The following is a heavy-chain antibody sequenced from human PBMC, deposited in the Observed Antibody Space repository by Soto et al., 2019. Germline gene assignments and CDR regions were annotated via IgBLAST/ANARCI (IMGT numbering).Heavy chain of an antibody. J-gene: IGHJ4*02. CDR1: GFTFNDYY. CDR3: ARDCLSNSGGSCLKGGFDY. V-gene: IGHV3-11*01. Sequence: QVQLVESGGGLVKPGGSLRLSCAASGFTFNDYYMSWIRQAPGKGLEWVSYISSSGSPISYADSVKGRFTISRDNAKNSLYLQMNSLRAEDTAVYYCARDCLSNSGGSCLKGGFDYWGQGTLVTVSS. CDR2: ISSSGSPI. D-gene: IGHD2-15*01.